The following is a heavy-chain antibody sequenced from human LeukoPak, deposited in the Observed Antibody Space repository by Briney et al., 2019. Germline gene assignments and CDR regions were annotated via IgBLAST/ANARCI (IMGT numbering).Heavy chain of an antibody. CDR3: ARAPSEIGGYYPEYFRH. CDR2: IKGDGST. Sequence: GGSLRLSCAASGFTFSSYLMHWVRHAPGKGLVWVSRIKGDGSTRYADSVKGRFTISRDNAKNKVSLQMNSLRAEDTGVYYCARAPSEIGGYYPEYFRHWGQGTLVTVSP. J-gene: IGHJ1*01. CDR1: GFTFSSYL. D-gene: IGHD3-22*01. V-gene: IGHV3-74*01.